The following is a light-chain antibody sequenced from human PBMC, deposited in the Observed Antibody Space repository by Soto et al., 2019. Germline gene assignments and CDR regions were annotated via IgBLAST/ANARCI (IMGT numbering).Light chain of an antibody. CDR3: QQRSDWPPIT. Sequence: EVVLTQSPDTLSLSPGDRATLSCRASQSVSTYLAWYQQKPGQAPRLLIYDASNRATGIPARFSGSGSGTDFTLTISSLELEDFAVYYCQQRSDWPPITFGQGTRLDI. CDR1: QSVSTY. CDR2: DAS. V-gene: IGKV3-11*01. J-gene: IGKJ5*01.